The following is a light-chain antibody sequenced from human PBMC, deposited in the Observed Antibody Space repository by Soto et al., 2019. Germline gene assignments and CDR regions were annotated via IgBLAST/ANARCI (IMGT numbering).Light chain of an antibody. CDR2: LEGSGSY. CDR1: SGHSSYI. Sequence: QPVLTQSSSASASLGSSVKLTCTLSSGHSSYIIAWHQQQPGKAPRYLMKLEGSGSYNKGSGVPDRFSGSSSGADHYLTISNLQSEDEADYYCETWDSNPSWVFGGGTKLTVL. V-gene: IGLV4-60*03. CDR3: ETWDSNPSWV. J-gene: IGLJ3*02.